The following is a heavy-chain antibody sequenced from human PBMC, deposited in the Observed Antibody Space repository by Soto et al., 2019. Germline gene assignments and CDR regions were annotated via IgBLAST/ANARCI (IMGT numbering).Heavy chain of an antibody. J-gene: IGHJ6*03. CDR3: AREYPGDIVVVPAAPRHYYYYYMDV. V-gene: IGHV1-18*01. CDR2: ISAYNGNT. CDR1: GYTFTSYG. D-gene: IGHD2-2*01. Sequence: ASVKVSCKASGYTFTSYGIIWVRQAPGQGLEWMGWISAYNGNTNYAQKLQGRVTMTTDTSTSTAYMELRSLRSDDTAVYYCAREYPGDIVVVPAAPRHYYYYYMDVWGKGTTVTVSS.